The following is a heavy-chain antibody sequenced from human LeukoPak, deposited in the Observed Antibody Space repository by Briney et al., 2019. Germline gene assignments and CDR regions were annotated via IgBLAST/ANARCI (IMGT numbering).Heavy chain of an antibody. J-gene: IGHJ4*02. D-gene: IGHD6-19*01. Sequence: GGSLRLSCAASGFTFSSYAMSWVRQAPGKGLEWVSVINDSGGSTYYADSVRGRFTISRDNSKNTMYLQMNSLRAEDTAVYYCARGNAISMTVAGADYWGQGTLVTVSS. V-gene: IGHV3-23*01. CDR3: ARGNAISMTVAGADY. CDR1: GFTFSSYA. CDR2: INDSGGST.